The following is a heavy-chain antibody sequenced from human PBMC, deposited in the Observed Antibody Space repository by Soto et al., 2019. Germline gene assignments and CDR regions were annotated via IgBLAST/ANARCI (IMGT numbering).Heavy chain of an antibody. CDR1: GFTFSSYS. V-gene: IGHV3-48*02. J-gene: IGHJ3*02. CDR3: AREIVGATTRPLPAFDI. CDR2: ISSSSSTI. Sequence: GGSLRLSCAASGFTFSSYSMNWVRQAPGKGLEWVSYISSSSSTIYYADSVKGRFTISRDNAKNSLYLQMNSLRDEDTAVYYCAREIVGATTRPLPAFDIWGQGTMVTVSS. D-gene: IGHD1-26*01.